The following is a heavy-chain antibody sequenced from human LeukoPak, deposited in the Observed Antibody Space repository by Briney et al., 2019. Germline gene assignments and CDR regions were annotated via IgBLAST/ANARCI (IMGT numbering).Heavy chain of an antibody. CDR1: GFTFSSYA. J-gene: IGHJ4*02. V-gene: IGHV3-30-3*01. Sequence: GGSLRLSCAASGFTFSSYAMHWVRQAPGKGLEWVAVISYDGSNKYYADSVKGRFTISRDNSKNTLYLQMNSLRAEDTAVYYCAKDSPRYYGASDYWGQGTLVTVSS. CDR2: ISYDGSNK. D-gene: IGHD4/OR15-4a*01. CDR3: AKDSPRYYGASDY.